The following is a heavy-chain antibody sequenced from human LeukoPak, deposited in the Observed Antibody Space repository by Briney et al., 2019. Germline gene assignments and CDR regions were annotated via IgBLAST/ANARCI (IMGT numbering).Heavy chain of an antibody. CDR2: IYTSGST. CDR1: GGSISSYY. Sequence: SETLSLTCTVSGGSISSYYWSWIRQPAGKGLEWIGRIYTSGSTNYNPSLKSRVTISMDTSMNQFSLKLTSVTAADTAVYYCAKDLGPAYLYMDVWGKGTTVTISS. D-gene: IGHD3-16*01. V-gene: IGHV4-4*07. CDR3: AKDLGPAYLYMDV. J-gene: IGHJ6*03.